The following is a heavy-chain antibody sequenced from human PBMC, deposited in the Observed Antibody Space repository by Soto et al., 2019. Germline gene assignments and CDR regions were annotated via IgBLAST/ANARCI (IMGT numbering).Heavy chain of an antibody. CDR3: ARDWAAKDCGYDYKHNWFDP. Sequence: EVQLVESGGGLVQPGGSLRLSCAASGFTFSSDSMNWVRQAPGKGLEWVSYISSSSSTIYYADSVKGRFTISRDNAKNSLYLQMNSLRDEDTAVYYCARDWAAKDCGYDYKHNWFDPWGQGTLVTVSS. V-gene: IGHV3-48*02. J-gene: IGHJ5*02. D-gene: IGHD5-12*01. CDR2: ISSSSSTI. CDR1: GFTFSSDS.